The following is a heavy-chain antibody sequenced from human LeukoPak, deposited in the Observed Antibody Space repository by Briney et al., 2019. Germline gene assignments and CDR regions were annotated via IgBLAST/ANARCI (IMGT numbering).Heavy chain of an antibody. D-gene: IGHD1-26*01. CDR2: IYHSGST. CDR1: GYSISSGYY. CDR3: ARRRGSYFGSVY. J-gene: IGHJ4*02. Sequence: SETLSLTXAVSGYSISSGYYWGWIRQPPGKGLEWIGSIYHSGSTYYNPSLKSRVTISVDTSKNQFSLKLSSVTAADTAVYYCARRRGSYFGSVYWGQGTLVTVSS. V-gene: IGHV4-38-2*01.